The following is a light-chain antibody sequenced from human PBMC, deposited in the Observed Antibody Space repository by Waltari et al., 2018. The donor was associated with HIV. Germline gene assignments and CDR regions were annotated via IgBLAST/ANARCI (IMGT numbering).Light chain of an antibody. Sequence: GQRVTISCSGSSSNIGSNYVYWYQQLPVTAPKLLIYRNNQRPSGVPDRFSGSKSGTSASLAISGLRSEDEADYYCAAWDDSLSGLVVFGGGTKLTVL. CDR3: AAWDDSLSGLVV. V-gene: IGLV1-47*01. CDR1: SSNIGSNY. CDR2: RNN. J-gene: IGLJ2*01.